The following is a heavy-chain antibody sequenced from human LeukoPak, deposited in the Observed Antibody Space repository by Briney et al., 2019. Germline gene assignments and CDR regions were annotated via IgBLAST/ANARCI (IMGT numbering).Heavy chain of an antibody. Sequence: SETLSLTCTVSGGSISSYYWSWIRQPAGKGLEWIGRIYTSGSTNYNPSLKSRVTMSVDTSKNQFSLKLSSVTAADTAVYYCARYSTVVVPAAPTGRYWYFDPWGRGTLVTVSS. CDR3: ARYSTVVVPAAPTGRYWYFDP. J-gene: IGHJ2*01. CDR1: GGSISSYY. CDR2: IYTSGST. V-gene: IGHV4-4*07. D-gene: IGHD2-2*01.